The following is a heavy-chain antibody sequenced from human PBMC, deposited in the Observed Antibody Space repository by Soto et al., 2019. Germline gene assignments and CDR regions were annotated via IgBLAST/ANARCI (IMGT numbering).Heavy chain of an antibody. CDR2: VYYIGTT. CDR1: GGSVSSGSYY. D-gene: IGHD3-3*01. CDR3: ARYXXXYDXSLGGHFYGMDV. Sequence: QVRLQESGPGLVKPSETLSLTCTVSGGSVSSGSYYWSWIRQPPGKGLEWIGYVYYIGTTNYNPSLKSRVTISVATSNNQFSLKXRSVTXADTXVYYCARYXXXYDXSLGGHFYGMDVWGQGTTVTVSS. J-gene: IGHJ6*02. V-gene: IGHV4-61*01.